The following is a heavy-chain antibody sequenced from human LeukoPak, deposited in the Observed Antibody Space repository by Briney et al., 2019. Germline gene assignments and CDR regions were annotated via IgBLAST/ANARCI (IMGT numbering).Heavy chain of an antibody. CDR2: ISSSGTTI. D-gene: IGHD1-7*01. CDR3: ARDPSDWNYYFDY. Sequence: PGGSLRLSCAASGFIFSSYEMNWVRQAPGKGLGWVSYISSSGTTIYYADSVRGRFTISRDNAKNSLYLQMNNLRAEDTAVYFCARDPSDWNYYFDYWGRGTLVTVSS. J-gene: IGHJ4*02. CDR1: GFIFSSYE. V-gene: IGHV3-48*03.